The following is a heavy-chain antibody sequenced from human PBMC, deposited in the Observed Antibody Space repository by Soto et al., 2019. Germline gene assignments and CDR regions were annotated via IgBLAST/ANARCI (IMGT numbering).Heavy chain of an antibody. CDR2: ISGSGGST. J-gene: IGHJ4*02. V-gene: IGHV3-23*01. CDR1: GCNFSSYA. Sequence: EVQLLESGGGLVQPGGSLRLSCAASGCNFSSYAMCWVSQAPGKGLEWVSAISGSGGSTYYAVSVKGRFTISRDNSTNTLYLQMNSLRAEDTAVYYGAKDGTGSCYDYWGQGTLVAVSS. CDR3: AKDGTGSCYDY. D-gene: IGHD2-15*01.